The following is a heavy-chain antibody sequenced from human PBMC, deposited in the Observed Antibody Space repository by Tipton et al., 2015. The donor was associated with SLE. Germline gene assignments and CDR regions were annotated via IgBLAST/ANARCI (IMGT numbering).Heavy chain of an antibody. CDR2: INHSGST. V-gene: IGHV4-34*01. D-gene: IGHD2-15*01. Sequence: GLVKPSETLSLTCTVSGCSISSYYWNWIRQPPGKGLEWIGEINHSGSTNYNPSLKSRVTISVDTSKNQFSLKLSSVTAADTAVYYCARGLGVVVAVAFDIWGQGTMVTVSS. CDR3: ARGLGVVVAVAFDI. CDR1: GCSISSYY. J-gene: IGHJ3*02.